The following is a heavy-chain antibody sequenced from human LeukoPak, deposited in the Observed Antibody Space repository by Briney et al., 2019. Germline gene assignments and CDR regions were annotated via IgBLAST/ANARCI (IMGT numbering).Heavy chain of an antibody. J-gene: IGHJ6*02. CDR3: ARGDQDYGLDV. D-gene: IGHD5-24*01. CDR1: GFTFSSYE. V-gene: IGHV3-48*03. Sequence: GGSLRLSCAASGFTFSSYEMNWVRQAPGKGLEWVSYISSSGSTIYYADSVKGRFTISRDNAKNSLYLQMNSLRAEDTAVYYCARGDQDYGLDVWGQGTTVAVSS. CDR2: ISSSGSTI.